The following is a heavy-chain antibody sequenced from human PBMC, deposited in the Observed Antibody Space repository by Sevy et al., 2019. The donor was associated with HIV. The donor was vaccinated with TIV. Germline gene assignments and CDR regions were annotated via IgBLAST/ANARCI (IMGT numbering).Heavy chain of an antibody. J-gene: IGHJ4*02. CDR3: ARDQDGYFDY. V-gene: IGHV1-69*13. D-gene: IGHD4-17*01. CDR1: GGTFSSYA. Sequence: ASVKVSCKASGGTFSSYAISWVRQAPGRGLEWMGGIIPIFGTANYAQKFQGRVTITADESTSTAYMELSSLRSEDTAVYYCARDQDGYFDYWGQGTLVTVSS. CDR2: IIPIFGTA.